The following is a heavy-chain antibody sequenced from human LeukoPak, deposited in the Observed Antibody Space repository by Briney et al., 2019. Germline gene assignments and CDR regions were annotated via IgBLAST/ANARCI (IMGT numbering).Heavy chain of an antibody. V-gene: IGHV3-30*18. J-gene: IGHJ5*02. CDR2: ISYDGSNK. Sequence: GGSLRLSCAASGFTFSSYGMHWVRQAPGKGLEWVAVISYDGSNKYYADSVKGRFTISRDNSKNTLYLQMNSLRAEDTAVYYCAKSSTLRLLWFDTGPWGRGTLVTVSS. CDR1: GFTFSSYG. CDR3: AKSSTLRLLWFDTGP. D-gene: IGHD3-10*01.